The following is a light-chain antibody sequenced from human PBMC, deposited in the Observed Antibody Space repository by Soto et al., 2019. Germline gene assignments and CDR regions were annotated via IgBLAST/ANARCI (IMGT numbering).Light chain of an antibody. CDR3: QQYYTTYPT. V-gene: IGKV4-1*01. CDR2: WAS. Sequence: DIVMTQSPDSLAVSLGDRATINCKSSQSIFYSSNNKNYLAWYQQRPGQPPKLLIYWASTRQSGVPDRFSGSGSGKDFTLTISSLQAEDVAVYYCQQYYTTYPTFGQGTKVEIK. J-gene: IGKJ1*01. CDR1: QSIFYSSNNKNY.